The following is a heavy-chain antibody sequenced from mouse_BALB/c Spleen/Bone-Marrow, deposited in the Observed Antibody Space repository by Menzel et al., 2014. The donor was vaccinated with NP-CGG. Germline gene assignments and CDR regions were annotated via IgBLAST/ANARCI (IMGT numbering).Heavy chain of an antibody. D-gene: IGHD3-2*01. Sequence: VQLQQSGAELVRPGTSVKLSCKASGYAFTNYLIEWVKQRPGQGLEWIGVINPGSGGAIYNEKFKGKATLTADKSSSTAYMQLSSLTSDDSAVYFCAREWTARAFDYWGQGTTLTVSS. V-gene: IGHV1-54*01. CDR1: GYAFTNYL. J-gene: IGHJ2*01. CDR2: INPGSGGA. CDR3: AREWTARAFDY.